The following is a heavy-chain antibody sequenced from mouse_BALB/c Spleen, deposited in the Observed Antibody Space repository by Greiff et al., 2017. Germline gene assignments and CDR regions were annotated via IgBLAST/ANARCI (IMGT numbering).Heavy chain of an antibody. V-gene: IGHV1-87*01. Sequence: VQLQQSGAELARPGASVKLSCKASGYTFTSYWMQWVKQRPGQGLEWIGAIYPGDGDTRYTQKFKGKATLTADKSSSTAYMQLSSLASEDSAVYYCARQTYYANYFDYWGQGTTLTVSS. CDR3: ARQTYYANYFDY. CDR1: GYTFTSYW. J-gene: IGHJ2*01. D-gene: IGHD2-10*01. CDR2: IYPGDGDT.